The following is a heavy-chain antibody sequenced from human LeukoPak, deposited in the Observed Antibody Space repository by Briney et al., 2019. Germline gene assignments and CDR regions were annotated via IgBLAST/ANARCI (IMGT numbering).Heavy chain of an antibody. CDR1: GYTCTSYY. Sequence: ASVKVSCKASGYTCTSYYMHWVRQAPGQGLEWMGIINPSGGSTSYAQKFQGRVTMTRDTSTSTVYMELSSLRSEDTAVYYCAREALVVVTAISDHDAFDIWGQGTMVTVSS. CDR2: INPSGGST. V-gene: IGHV1-46*01. CDR3: AREALVVVTAISDHDAFDI. J-gene: IGHJ3*02. D-gene: IGHD2-21*02.